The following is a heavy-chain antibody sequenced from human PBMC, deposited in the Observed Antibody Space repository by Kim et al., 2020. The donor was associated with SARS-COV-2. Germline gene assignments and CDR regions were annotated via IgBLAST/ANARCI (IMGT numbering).Heavy chain of an antibody. CDR3: ARDPRYGSESSKYYFDY. D-gene: IGHD3-10*01. V-gene: IGHV1-18*04. CDR2: ISAYNGNT. J-gene: IGHJ4*02. Sequence: ASVKVSCKASGYTFTSYGISWVRQAPGQGLEWMGWISAYNGNTNYAQKLQGRVTMTTDTSTSTAYMELRSLRSDDTAVYYCARDPRYGSESSKYYFDYWGQGTLVTVSS. CDR1: GYTFTSYG.